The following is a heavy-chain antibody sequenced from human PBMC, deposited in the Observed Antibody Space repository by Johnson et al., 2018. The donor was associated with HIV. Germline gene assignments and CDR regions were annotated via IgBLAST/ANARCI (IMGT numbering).Heavy chain of an antibody. Sequence: QVQLVESGGGVVQPGWSLRLPCVASGFTLSNYGMHWVRQAPGKGLEWVAFIRYDGGNKYYSDSVKGRFTISRDNSKNTLYLQMNSLRPEDTAVYYCARGVVGVLSNALDIWGQGTMVSVSS. CDR2: IRYDGGNK. D-gene: IGHD3-16*01. J-gene: IGHJ3*02. CDR1: GFTLSNYG. V-gene: IGHV3-30*02. CDR3: ARGVVGVLSNALDI.